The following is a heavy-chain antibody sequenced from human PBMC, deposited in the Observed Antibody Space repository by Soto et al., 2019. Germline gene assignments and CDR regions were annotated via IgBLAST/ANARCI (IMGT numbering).Heavy chain of an antibody. J-gene: IGHJ6*02. CDR3: TRGGTASSSYYNPMDV. CDR1: GFTFSDHY. V-gene: IGHV3-72*01. D-gene: IGHD6-6*01. Sequence: EVQLVESGGGLVQPGGSLRLSCAASGFTFSDHYMDWVRQAPGKGLEWVGRGRNKANSYTPECAASVKGRLTISRDDSHNSLYLQMNSLKIEDTAVYFCTRGGTASSSYYNPMDVWGQGTTVTVSS. CDR2: GRNKANSYTP.